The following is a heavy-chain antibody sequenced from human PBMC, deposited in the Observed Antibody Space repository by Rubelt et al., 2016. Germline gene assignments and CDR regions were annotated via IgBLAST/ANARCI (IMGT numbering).Heavy chain of an antibody. Sequence: QVQLVQSGSEVKKPGASVKVSCKASGYTFTGYYMHWVRQAPGQGLEWMGWINPNSGGTNLAQKFQGRVTMTRDTSISTAYMDLSRLRAEDTAVYYCARDPPRGYSYGYEGWGQGTLVTVTS. D-gene: IGHD5-18*01. V-gene: IGHV1-2*02. CDR1: GYTFTGYY. CDR2: INPNSGGT. J-gene: IGHJ4*02. CDR3: ARDPPRGYSYGYEG.